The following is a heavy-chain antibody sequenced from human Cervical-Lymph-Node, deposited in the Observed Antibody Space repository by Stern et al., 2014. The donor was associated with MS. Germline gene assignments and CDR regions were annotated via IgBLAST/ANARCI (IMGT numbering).Heavy chain of an antibody. CDR3: ATPSLPYF. V-gene: IGHV1-8*01. Sequence: QVQLVQSATEVKKPGASVKVSCKTSGYTFDTYAITWVRQAPGQGLDWMDWITPKNGKSISAQQFQGRIPMTTGTSPSTAYMELNGLIPDDTAICYCATPSLPYFWGQGTLIAVSS. J-gene: IGHJ4*02. CDR2: ITPKNGKS. CDR1: GYTFDTYA.